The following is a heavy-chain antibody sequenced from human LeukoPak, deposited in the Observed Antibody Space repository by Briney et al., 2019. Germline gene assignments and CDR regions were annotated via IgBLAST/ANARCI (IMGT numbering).Heavy chain of an antibody. V-gene: IGHV1-18*01. Sequence: ASVKVSCKASGYTFTSYGISWVRQAPGQGLEWMGWISAYNGSTNYAQKLQGRVTMTTDTSTSTAYMELRSLRSDDTAVYYCARHLTHYFDSSGYCDYWGQGTLVTVSS. CDR3: ARHLTHYFDSSGYCDY. D-gene: IGHD3-22*01. J-gene: IGHJ4*02. CDR2: ISAYNGST. CDR1: GYTFTSYG.